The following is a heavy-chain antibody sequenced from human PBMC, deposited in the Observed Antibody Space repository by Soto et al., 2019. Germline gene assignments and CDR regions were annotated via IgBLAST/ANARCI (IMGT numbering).Heavy chain of an antibody. Sequence: PSETLSLTCTVPGGSISSGNYYWSWIRQPPRKGLEWIGFISYSGSAYYNPSLKSRVTISVDTSKNQFSLNLSFVTAADTAVYYCATMGTPATGLYYFDYWGQGTLVTVSS. CDR3: ATMGTPATGLYYFDY. CDR1: GGSISSGNYY. V-gene: IGHV4-30-4*01. J-gene: IGHJ4*02. CDR2: ISYSGSA. D-gene: IGHD2-15*01.